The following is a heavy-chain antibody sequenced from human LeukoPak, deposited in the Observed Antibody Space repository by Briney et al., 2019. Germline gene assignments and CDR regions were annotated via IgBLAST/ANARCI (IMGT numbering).Heavy chain of an antibody. CDR2: IYDSETT. J-gene: IGHJ4*02. V-gene: IGHV4-59*08. D-gene: IGHD6-19*01. CDR3: ARQAYSSGWYTAAY. CDR1: GGSISSSY. Sequence: SETLPLTCTVSGGSISSSYWSWIRQPPGKGLEWIASIYDSETTKYNPSLRSRATISSDTSKNQFSLKLSSVTAADTAVYYCARQAYSSGWYTAAYWGQGTLVTVSS.